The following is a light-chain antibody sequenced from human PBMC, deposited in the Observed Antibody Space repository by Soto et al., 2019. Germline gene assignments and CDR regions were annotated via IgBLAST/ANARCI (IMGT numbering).Light chain of an antibody. J-gene: IGKJ3*01. CDR1: QSVANNH. CDR3: HHYTRSPIFT. Sequence: EVVLTQSPGTLSLSPGERATLSCRASQSVANNHLAWYQQKPGQAPRLLLYDTSTRAAGIPDRFSGSGSGTDFTLTISRLEPEDFGVYFCHHYTRSPIFTFGPGTTVD. CDR2: DTS. V-gene: IGKV3-20*01.